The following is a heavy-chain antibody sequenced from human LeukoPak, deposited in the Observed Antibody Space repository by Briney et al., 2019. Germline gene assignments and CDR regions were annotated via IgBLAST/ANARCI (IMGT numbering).Heavy chain of an antibody. CDR1: GYTFTSYY. Sequence: ASVKVSCKASGYTFTSYYIHWVRQAPGQGLEWMGIIYPGGGSTSYAQKFQGRVTMTRDTSTSTVYMELSSLRSEDTAVYYCARDYYDSSGYYERFDYWGQGTLVTVSS. V-gene: IGHV1-46*01. CDR2: IYPGGGST. CDR3: ARDYYDSSGYYERFDY. J-gene: IGHJ4*02. D-gene: IGHD3-22*01.